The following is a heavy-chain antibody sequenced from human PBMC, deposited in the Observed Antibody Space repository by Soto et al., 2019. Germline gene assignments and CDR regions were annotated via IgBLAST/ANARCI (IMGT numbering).Heavy chain of an antibody. CDR2: ISSSSSYI. D-gene: IGHD3-3*01. CDR3: ARKHEDDFWSGYLGGYFDY. CDR1: GFTFSSYS. V-gene: IGHV3-21*01. Sequence: EVQLVESGGGLVKPGGSLRLSCAASGFTFSSYSMNWVRQAPGKGLEWVSSISSSSSYIYYADSVKGRFTISRDNAKNSLYLQMNSLRAEDTAVYYCARKHEDDFWSGYLGGYFDYWGQGTLVTVSS. J-gene: IGHJ4*02.